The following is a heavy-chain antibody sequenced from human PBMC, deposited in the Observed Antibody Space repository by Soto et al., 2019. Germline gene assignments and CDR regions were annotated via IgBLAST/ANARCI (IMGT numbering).Heavy chain of an antibody. J-gene: IGHJ5*02. CDR3: ARQGAGAVAGSSWFDP. V-gene: IGHV4-39*01. Sequence: SETLSLTCTVSCGSISSSSYYWGWIRQPPGKGLEWIGSIYYSGSTYYNPSLKSRVTISVDTSKNQFSLKLSSVTAADTAVYYCARQGAGAVAGSSWFDPWGQGTLVTVSS. CDR1: CGSISSSSYY. CDR2: IYYSGST. D-gene: IGHD6-19*01.